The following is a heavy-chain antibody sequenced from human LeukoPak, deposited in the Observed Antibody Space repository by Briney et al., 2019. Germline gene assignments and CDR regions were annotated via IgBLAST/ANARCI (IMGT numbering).Heavy chain of an antibody. J-gene: IGHJ4*02. CDR2: ILENGSNQ. CDR3: AKHSHDGSAPYYEVQLDY. Sequence: GGSLRLSCAASGFTFSNYIMHWVRQAPGKGLDWVAVILENGSNQYYADSVKGRFTISRDNSKNTVYLQMSSLRAEDTAMYYCAKHSHDGSAPYYEVQLDYWGQGTLVTVSS. V-gene: IGHV3-30*04. D-gene: IGHD3-22*01. CDR1: GFTFSNYI.